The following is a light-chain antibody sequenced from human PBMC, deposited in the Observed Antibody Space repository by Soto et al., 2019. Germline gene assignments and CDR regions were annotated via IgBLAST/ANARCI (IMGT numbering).Light chain of an antibody. CDR1: QSISSY. CDR2: AAS. CDR3: QQSYSSPRFT. J-gene: IGKJ3*01. V-gene: IGKV1-39*01. Sequence: DIQMTQPPSSLSASVGDRVTITCRASQSISSYLNWYQQKPGKAPKLLIYAASSLQRGVTSRFSGGGAGTDFTLTISSLQPEDFATYYCQQSYSSPRFTFGPGTKVDIK.